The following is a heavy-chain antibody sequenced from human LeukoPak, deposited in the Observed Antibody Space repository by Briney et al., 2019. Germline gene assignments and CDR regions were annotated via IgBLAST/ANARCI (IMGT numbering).Heavy chain of an antibody. Sequence: SETLSLTCAVSGGSISTYYWSWLRQPAGKGLEWIGRLYSSGSTKYNPSLKSRVTISVGGSNNQFTLKLTSVTAADTAVYYCARDHYGSGSYKSYFDSWGQGIRVTVSS. CDR3: ARDHYGSGSYKSYFDS. CDR1: GGSISTYY. CDR2: LYSSGST. V-gene: IGHV4-4*07. D-gene: IGHD3-10*01. J-gene: IGHJ5*01.